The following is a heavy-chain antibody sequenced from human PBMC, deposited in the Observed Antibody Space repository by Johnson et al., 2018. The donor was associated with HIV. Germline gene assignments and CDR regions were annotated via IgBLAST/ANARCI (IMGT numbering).Heavy chain of an antibody. Sequence: QVQLVESWGGVVQPGRSLRLSCAASGFTFSSYAMHWVRQAPGKGLEWVAVISYDGSNKYYADSVKGRFTISRDNSKNTLYLQMNSLRAEDTAVYYCASAWGSRHAFDIWGQGTMVTVSS. J-gene: IGHJ3*02. V-gene: IGHV3-30*04. CDR2: ISYDGSNK. CDR3: ASAWGSRHAFDI. D-gene: IGHD7-27*01. CDR1: GFTFSSYA.